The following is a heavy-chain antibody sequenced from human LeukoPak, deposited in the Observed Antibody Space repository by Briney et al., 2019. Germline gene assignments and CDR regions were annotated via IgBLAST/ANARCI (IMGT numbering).Heavy chain of an antibody. CDR2: VNPKSGNT. CDR1: GYTFTSYD. D-gene: IGHD3-22*01. Sequence: ASVKVSCKASGYTFTSYDINWVRQAPGQGLEWMGWVNPKSGNTGYKQKFQARVTITRDTSITTAYMELSSLTSDDTAVYYCARAPYYYDSSGYYYVRYYYMDVWGKGTTVTVSS. V-gene: IGHV1-8*03. J-gene: IGHJ6*03. CDR3: ARAPYYYDSSGYYYVRYYYMDV.